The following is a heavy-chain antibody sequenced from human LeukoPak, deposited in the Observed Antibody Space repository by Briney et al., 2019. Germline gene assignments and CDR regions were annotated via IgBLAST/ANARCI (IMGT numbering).Heavy chain of an antibody. CDR3: ARGWYFSIDY. D-gene: IGHD6-19*01. CDR1: GFTFSNTW. CDR2: IDSDGGRI. Sequence: GGSLRLSCAASGFTFSNTWMHWVRQAPGKGLVWVSRIDSDGGRITYADSVKGRFTISRDNAKNTVYLQMHSLRAEDTAVYYCARGWYFSIDYWGQGTLVTISS. J-gene: IGHJ4*02. V-gene: IGHV3-74*01.